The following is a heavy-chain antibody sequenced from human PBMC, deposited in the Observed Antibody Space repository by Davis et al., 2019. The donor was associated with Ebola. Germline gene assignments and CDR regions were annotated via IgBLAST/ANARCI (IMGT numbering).Heavy chain of an antibody. CDR3: ARGRTSGFYTPSDN. J-gene: IGHJ4*02. D-gene: IGHD3-3*01. Sequence: LSLTCAASGFSFDDYGMSWVRQVPGKGLEWVSGINWKGAGTGYADSVKGRFTISRDNVKNSLHLQMNSLRAEDTALYYCARGRTSGFYTPSDNWGQGTLVTVSS. V-gene: IGHV3-20*04. CDR1: GFSFDDYG. CDR2: INWKGAGT.